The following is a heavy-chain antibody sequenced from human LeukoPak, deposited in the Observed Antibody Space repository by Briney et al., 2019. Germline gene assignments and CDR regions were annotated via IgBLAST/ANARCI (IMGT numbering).Heavy chain of an antibody. CDR2: IKQDGSEK. V-gene: IGHV3-7*02. D-gene: IGHD3-10*01. CDR3: ASSSSLLWFGEDAFDI. Sequence: GRSLRLSCAASGFTFSSYWMSWVRQAPGKGLEWGANIKQDGSEKYYVDSVKGRFTISRDNAKNSLYLQMNSLRAEDTAVYYCASSSSLLWFGEDAFDIWGQGTMVTVSS. J-gene: IGHJ3*02. CDR1: GFTFSSYW.